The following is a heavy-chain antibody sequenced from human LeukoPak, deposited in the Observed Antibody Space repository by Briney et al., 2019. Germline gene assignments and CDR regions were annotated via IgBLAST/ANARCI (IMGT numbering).Heavy chain of an antibody. V-gene: IGHV3-23*01. CDR3: AKSWGIADAFDI. CDR1: GFTFSSYA. Sequence: PGGSLRLSCAASGFTFSSYAMSWVRQAPGKGLEWVSAISGSGGSTYYADSVKGRFTISRDNSKNTLYLKMNSLRAEDTAVYYCAKSWGIADAFDIWGQGTMVTVSS. J-gene: IGHJ3*02. D-gene: IGHD6-13*01. CDR2: ISGSGGST.